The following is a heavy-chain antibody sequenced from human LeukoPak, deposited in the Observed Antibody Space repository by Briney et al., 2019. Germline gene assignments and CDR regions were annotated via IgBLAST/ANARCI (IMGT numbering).Heavy chain of an antibody. J-gene: IGHJ5*02. CDR2: INSDGSTA. V-gene: IGHV3-74*01. CDR3: ARGTMIQGDNWFDP. Sequence: PGGSLRLSCAASGFTFSRFWMHWVRQAPGKGLMWVSRINSDGSTATYADSVKGRFTISRDSAKDTLYLEMSSLRAEDTAVYYCARGTMIQGDNWFDPWGQGTLVTVSS. D-gene: IGHD3-22*01. CDR1: GFTFSRFW.